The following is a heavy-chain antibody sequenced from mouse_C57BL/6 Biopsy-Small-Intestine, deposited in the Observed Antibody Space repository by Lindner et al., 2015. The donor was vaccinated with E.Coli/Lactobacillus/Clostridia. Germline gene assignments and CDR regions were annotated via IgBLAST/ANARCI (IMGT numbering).Heavy chain of an antibody. D-gene: IGHD1-1*02. CDR2: IIPVFGTV. V-gene: IGHV1-69*02. CDR1: GDTFTTYA. J-gene: IGHJ4*01. Sequence: SVKVSCKASGDTFTTYAFSWVRQAPGQGLEWMGGIIPVFGTVNYAQKFQGRVTITADESTSTAYLELSSPTSEDTAVYYCARTPPSYYDGSGYLYWGQGTLVTVSS. CDR3: ARTPPSYYDGSGYLY.